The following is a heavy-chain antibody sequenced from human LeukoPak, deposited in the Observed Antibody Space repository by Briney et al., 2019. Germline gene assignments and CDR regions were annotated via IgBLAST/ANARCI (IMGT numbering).Heavy chain of an antibody. J-gene: IGHJ5*02. CDR1: GGSISSGGYN. V-gene: IGHV4-31*03. Sequence: SQTLSLTCTVSGGSISSGGYNWSWIRQHPGKGLEWIGYIYYSGSTYYNPSLKSRVTISVDTSKNQFSLKLSSVTAADTAVYYCARVRYSRGAFDPWGQGTLVTVSS. CDR3: ARVRYSRGAFDP. D-gene: IGHD6-13*01. CDR2: IYYSGST.